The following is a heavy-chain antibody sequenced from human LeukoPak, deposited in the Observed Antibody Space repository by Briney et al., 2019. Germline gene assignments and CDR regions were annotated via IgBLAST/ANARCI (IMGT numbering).Heavy chain of an antibody. CDR1: GGSISSSNW. CDR3: ARDMVVTTPYYYYYGMDV. CDR2: IYHSGST. J-gene: IGHJ6*02. Sequence: TSETLSLTCAVSGGSISSSNWWSWVRQPPGKGLEWIGEIYHSGSTNYNPSLKSRVTISVDKSKNQFSLKLSSVTAADTAVYYCARDMVVTTPYYYYYGMDVWGPGTTVTVSS. D-gene: IGHD2-15*01. V-gene: IGHV4-4*02.